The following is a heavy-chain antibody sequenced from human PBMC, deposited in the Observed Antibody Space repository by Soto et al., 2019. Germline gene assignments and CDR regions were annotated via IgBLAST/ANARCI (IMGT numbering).Heavy chain of an antibody. V-gene: IGHV3-30*03. CDR3: ATDGPGKQSLVGYYFDY. J-gene: IGHJ4*02. CDR1: GFTFRNYG. CDR2: VSSDGSKK. Sequence: PGGSLRLSCAASGFTFRNYGMNWVRKAPGKGLEWVAVVSSDGSKKYYVDSVKGRFTISRDNSKNTLFLQMDSLTGEDTAVYYCATDGPGKQSLVGYYFDYWGQGTSVTVSS. D-gene: IGHD6-19*01.